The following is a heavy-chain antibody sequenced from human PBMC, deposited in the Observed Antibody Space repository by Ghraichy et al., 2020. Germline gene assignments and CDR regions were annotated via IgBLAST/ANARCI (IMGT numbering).Heavy chain of an antibody. V-gene: IGHV3-33*01. CDR2: IWSDGSNK. J-gene: IGHJ4*02. CDR1: GFTLSSYG. CDR3: ARDLSFYNNDLG. Sequence: GGSLRLSCVASGFTLSSYGMHWVRQAPGKGLEWVAVIWSDGSNKYYADSVKGRFTVSRDTSKNTLYLQMNSLRAEDTAVYYCARDLSFYNNDLGGGQGTLVTVSS. D-gene: IGHD1-1*01.